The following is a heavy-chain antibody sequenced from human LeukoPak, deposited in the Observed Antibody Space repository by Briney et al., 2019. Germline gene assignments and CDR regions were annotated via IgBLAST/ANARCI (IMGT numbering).Heavy chain of an antibody. D-gene: IGHD3-22*01. Sequence: GSLGLSCAASGFTFGSYTINWVRQAPGKGLEWVPCIFSRSESILYADSVKGRFTISRDNAKNSLYLQMDSLRVEDTAVYYCARDFFHSSDSRPFDYWGQGTLVTVSS. J-gene: IGHJ4*02. CDR2: IFSRSESI. CDR1: GFTFGSYT. V-gene: IGHV3-21*01. CDR3: ARDFFHSSDSRPFDY.